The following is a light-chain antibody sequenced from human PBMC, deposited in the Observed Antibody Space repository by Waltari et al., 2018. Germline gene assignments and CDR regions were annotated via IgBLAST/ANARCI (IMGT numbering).Light chain of an antibody. V-gene: IGKV3-11*01. CDR2: DAS. J-gene: IGKJ4*01. CDR3: QQRVNWPLT. CDR1: QSVSSY. Sequence: EILLTQSPATLPLSPGERATLSCRASQSVSSYLVWYQQKPGQSPRLLIYDASSRATGVPARFSGSGSGTDFTLTISSLEPGDFALYYCQQRVNWPLTFGGGTKVEIK.